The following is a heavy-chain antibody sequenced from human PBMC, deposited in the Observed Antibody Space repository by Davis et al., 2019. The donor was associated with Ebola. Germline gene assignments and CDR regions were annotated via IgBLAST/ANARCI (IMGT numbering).Heavy chain of an antibody. V-gene: IGHV7-4-1*02. Sequence: ASVKVSCKASGYTFTSYAMNWVRQAPGQGLEWMGWSNTNTGNPTYAQGFTGRFVFSLDTSVSTAYLQISSLEAEDTAVYYCARCEENPDTSMVSCFDYWGRGTLVTVSS. CDR2: SNTNTGNP. CDR1: GYTFTSYA. CDR3: ARCEENPDTSMVSCFDY. D-gene: IGHD5-18*01. J-gene: IGHJ4*02.